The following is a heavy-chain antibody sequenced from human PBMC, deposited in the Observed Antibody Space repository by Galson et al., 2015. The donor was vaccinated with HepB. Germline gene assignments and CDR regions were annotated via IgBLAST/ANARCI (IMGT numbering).Heavy chain of an antibody. Sequence: SLRLSCAASGFTFSSYWMHWVRQAPGKGLVWVSRINSDGSSTSYADSVKGRFTISRDNAKNTLYLQMNSLRAEDTAVYYCARESWGTTSGNWFDPWGQGTLVTVSS. CDR3: ARESWGTTSGNWFDP. J-gene: IGHJ5*02. CDR2: INSDGSST. V-gene: IGHV3-74*01. CDR1: GFTFSSYW. D-gene: IGHD3-16*01.